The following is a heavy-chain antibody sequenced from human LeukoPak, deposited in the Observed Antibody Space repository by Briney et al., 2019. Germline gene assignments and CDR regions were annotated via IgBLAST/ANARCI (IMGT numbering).Heavy chain of an antibody. D-gene: IGHD3-22*01. J-gene: IGHJ3*02. V-gene: IGHV3-43*02. CDR2: ISVDGGST. CDR1: GFTFDVYA. CDR3: ANTRDYYDSSGYYPSAFDI. Sequence: GGSLRLSCAASGFTFDVYAMHWVRQAPGKGLEWVSLISVDGGSTYYADSVKGRFTISRDNSKNSLYLQMNSLRTEDTALYYCANTRDYYDSSGYYPSAFDIWGQGTMVTVSS.